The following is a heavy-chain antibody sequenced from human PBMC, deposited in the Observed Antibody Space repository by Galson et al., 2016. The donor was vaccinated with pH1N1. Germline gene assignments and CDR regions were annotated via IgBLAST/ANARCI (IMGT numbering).Heavy chain of an antibody. CDR1: GGTFRSYV. D-gene: IGHD4-23*01. CDR3: APGGDDYGGNPHWFDP. Sequence: SVKVSCKASGGTFRSYVIIWMRQAPGQGLQWMGRIVPITGVTNYAQQFQDRVTITADESTSTAYMELSSLRSEDTAVYYCAPGGDDYGGNPHWFDPWGQGTLVTVSS. J-gene: IGHJ5*02. V-gene: IGHV1-69*04. CDR2: IVPITGVT.